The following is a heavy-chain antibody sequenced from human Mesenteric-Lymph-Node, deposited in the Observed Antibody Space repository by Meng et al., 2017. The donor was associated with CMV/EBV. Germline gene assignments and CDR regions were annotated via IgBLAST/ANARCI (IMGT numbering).Heavy chain of an antibody. J-gene: IGHJ6*02. CDR2: IRFDGSNQ. Sequence: GGSLRLSCAASGFTFSHYGMYWVRQAPGKGLEWVAFIRFDGSNQYYGDSVNGRFTVSRDNSKNTVHLQMNSLRTEDTAVYYCAKDSDDATTFYQYYFYYSGMDVWGQGTTVTVSS. CDR1: GFTFSHYG. D-gene: IGHD5-24*01. V-gene: IGHV3-30*02. CDR3: AKDSDDATTFYQYYFYYSGMDV.